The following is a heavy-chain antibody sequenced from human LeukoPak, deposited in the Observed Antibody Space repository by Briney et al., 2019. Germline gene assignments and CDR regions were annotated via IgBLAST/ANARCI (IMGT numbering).Heavy chain of an antibody. CDR2: ISSSSRTI. CDR3: ARAIKVSGSSYPYFDY. D-gene: IGHD1-26*01. J-gene: IGHJ4*02. Sequence: PGGSLRVSCAASGFAFSTYSMNWVRQAPGKGLEWVSYISSSSRTIYYADSVKGRFTISRDNAKSSLYLQMNSLRGEDTAVYYCARAIKVSGSSYPYFDYWGQGTRLPVSS. V-gene: IGHV3-48*01. CDR1: GFAFSTYS.